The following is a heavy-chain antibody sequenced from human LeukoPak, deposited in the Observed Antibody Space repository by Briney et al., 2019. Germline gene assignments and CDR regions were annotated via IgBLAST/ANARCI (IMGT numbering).Heavy chain of an antibody. Sequence: GGSLRLSCAASGFTFSSYAMSWVRQAPGKGLEWVSAISGSGGSTYYADSVKGRFTISRDNAKNTLYLQMNSLRAEDTAVYFCAGGHPTFGGTLNLWGQGTLVTVSS. CDR3: AGGHPTFGGTLNL. J-gene: IGHJ3*01. CDR1: GFTFSSYA. D-gene: IGHD3-16*01. V-gene: IGHV3-23*01. CDR2: ISGSGGST.